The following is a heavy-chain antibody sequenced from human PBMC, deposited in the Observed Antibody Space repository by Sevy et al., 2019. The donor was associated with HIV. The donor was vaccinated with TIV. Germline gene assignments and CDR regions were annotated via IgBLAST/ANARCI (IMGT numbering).Heavy chain of an antibody. CDR2: INPNSGGT. Sequence: ASVKVSCKASGYTFTGYYMHWVRQAPGQGLEWMGWINPNSGGTNYAQKFQGRVTMTRDTSISTAYMELSRLRSDDTAVYYCARDWPSCSSTSCYSIPSLDVWGKGTTVTVSS. J-gene: IGHJ6*04. CDR1: GYTFTGYY. CDR3: ARDWPSCSSTSCYSIPSLDV. V-gene: IGHV1-2*02. D-gene: IGHD2-2*01.